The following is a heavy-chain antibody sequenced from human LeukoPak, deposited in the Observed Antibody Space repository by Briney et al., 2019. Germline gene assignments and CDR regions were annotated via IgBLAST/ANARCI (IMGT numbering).Heavy chain of an antibody. CDR2: FDPNSGDT. J-gene: IGHJ4*02. Sequence: ASVKVSCKASGYTFTGYFMHWERRAPGQGLEWMGRFDPNSGDTNYAQKFQDRVTMTRDTSISTAYLDLSRLRSDDTAVYYCARDSLTGATDYWGQGTLVTVSS. CDR3: ARDSLTGATDY. D-gene: IGHD1-20*01. CDR1: GYTFTGYF. V-gene: IGHV1-2*06.